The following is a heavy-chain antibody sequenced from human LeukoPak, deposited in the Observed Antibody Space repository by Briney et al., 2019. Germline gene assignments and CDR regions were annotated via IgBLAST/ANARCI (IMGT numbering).Heavy chain of an antibody. Sequence: SETLSLTCTVSGYSISSGYYWGWIRQPPGKGLEWIGSIYHSGSTYYNPSFKSRVTISVDTSKNQFSLKLSSVTAADTAVYYCARGLYKEFDPWGQGTLVTVSS. CDR2: IYHSGST. CDR1: GYSISSGYY. V-gene: IGHV4-38-2*02. CDR3: ARGLYKEFDP. J-gene: IGHJ5*02. D-gene: IGHD3-10*01.